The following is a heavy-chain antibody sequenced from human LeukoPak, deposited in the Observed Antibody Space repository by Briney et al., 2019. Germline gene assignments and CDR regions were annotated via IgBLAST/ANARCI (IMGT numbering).Heavy chain of an antibody. CDR2: IYTSGST. CDR1: GGSISSYY. D-gene: IGHD6-6*01. CDR3: ARVESSIAARYYYMDF. Sequence: SETLSLTCTVSGGSISSYYWSWIRQPAGKGLEWIGRIYTSGSTNYNPSLKSRVTMSVDTSKNQFSLKLSSVTAADTAVYYCARVESSIAARYYYMDFWGKGTTVTVSS. V-gene: IGHV4-4*07. J-gene: IGHJ6*03.